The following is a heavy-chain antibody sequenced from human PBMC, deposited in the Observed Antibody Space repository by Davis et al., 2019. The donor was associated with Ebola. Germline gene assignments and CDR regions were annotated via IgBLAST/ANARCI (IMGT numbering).Heavy chain of an antibody. CDR2: ISSSSSYI. V-gene: IGHV3-21*01. J-gene: IGHJ4*02. Sequence: PGGSLRLSCAASGFTFSSYSMNWVRQAPGKGLEWVSSISSSSSYIYYADSVKGRFTISRDNAKNSLYLQMNSLRAEDTAVYYCARGPDYYDSSGYYHGGPWYFDYWGQGTLVTVSS. D-gene: IGHD3-22*01. CDR1: GFTFSSYS. CDR3: ARGPDYYDSSGYYHGGPWYFDY.